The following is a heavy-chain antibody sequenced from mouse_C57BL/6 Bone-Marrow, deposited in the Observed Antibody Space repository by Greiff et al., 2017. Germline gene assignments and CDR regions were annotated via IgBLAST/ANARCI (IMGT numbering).Heavy chain of an antibody. CDR2: INPYNGGT. Sequence: VQLQQSGPVLVKPGASVKMSCKASGYTFTDYYMNWVKQSHGKSLEWIGVINPYNGGTSYNQKVKGKATLTVDKSSSTAYMELNSLTSEDSSVYYCARWGTMITTRYFDYWGQGTTLTVSS. CDR3: ARWGTMITTRYFDY. D-gene: IGHD2-4*01. V-gene: IGHV1-19*01. CDR1: GYTFTDYY. J-gene: IGHJ2*01.